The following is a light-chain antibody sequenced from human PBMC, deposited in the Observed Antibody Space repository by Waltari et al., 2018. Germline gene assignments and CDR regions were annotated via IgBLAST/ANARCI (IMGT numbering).Light chain of an antibody. V-gene: IGKV3-15*01. Sequence: EIVLTHSPATLSLSPGERGTLSCRASQSVSSSLAWYQQKPGQPPRLPIYGASSRATGIPDRFSVSGSGTDFTLTISSLEPEDVAIYYCHQYSNWPLTFGGGTKVEIK. CDR1: QSVSSS. CDR2: GAS. CDR3: HQYSNWPLT. J-gene: IGKJ4*01.